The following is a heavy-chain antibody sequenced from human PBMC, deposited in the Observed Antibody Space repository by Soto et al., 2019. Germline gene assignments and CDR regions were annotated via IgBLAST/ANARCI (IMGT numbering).Heavy chain of an antibody. Sequence: SVKVSCKASGGTFSSYAISWVRQAPGQGLEWMGGIIPIFGTANYAQKFQGRVTITADKSTSTACMELSSLRSEDTAVYYCARAYGYVAIYYYYGMDVWGQGTTVTVSS. CDR1: GGTFSSYA. J-gene: IGHJ6*02. D-gene: IGHD5-12*01. V-gene: IGHV1-69*06. CDR2: IIPIFGTA. CDR3: ARAYGYVAIYYYYGMDV.